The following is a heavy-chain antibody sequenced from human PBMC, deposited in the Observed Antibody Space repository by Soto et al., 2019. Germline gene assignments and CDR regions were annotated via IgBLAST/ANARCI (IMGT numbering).Heavy chain of an antibody. CDR2: LNYGGTT. D-gene: IGHD3-22*01. V-gene: IGHV4-39*01. J-gene: IGHJ5*02. CDR3: ARQSYFDGAGYYLGWFDP. CDR1: AASMTSSIYY. Sequence: SETLSLTCSVSAASMTSSIYYWAWLRQAPGKGLEWIGSLNYGGTTYHSPSLEGRVTMSVDTSKKEFSLNVISVTAADTAIYYCARQSYFDGAGYYLGWFDPWGRGTLVTVSS.